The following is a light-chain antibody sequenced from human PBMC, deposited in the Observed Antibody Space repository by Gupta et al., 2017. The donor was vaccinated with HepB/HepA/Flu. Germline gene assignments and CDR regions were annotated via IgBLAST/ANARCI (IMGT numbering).Light chain of an antibody. V-gene: IGLV2-18*02. CDR3: SSYTSSSIVN. J-gene: IGLJ2*01. CDR1: SSDVGSYNR. CDR2: EVS. Sequence: QSALTQPPSVSGSPGQSVTIPCPGTSSDVGSYNRVSWYQQSPGTAPKLMIYEVSNRPSGVPDRFSGSNSGNTASLTISGLQAEDEADYYCSSYTSSSIVNFGGGTKLTVL.